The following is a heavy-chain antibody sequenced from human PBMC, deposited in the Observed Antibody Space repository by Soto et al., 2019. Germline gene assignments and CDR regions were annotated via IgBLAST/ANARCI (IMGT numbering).Heavy chain of an antibody. CDR3: ARRGLTHYYGSGSYRFLDYYGMDV. CDR1: GFTFSDYY. J-gene: IGHJ6*02. D-gene: IGHD3-10*01. CDR2: ISSSSSYT. V-gene: IGHV3-11*06. Sequence: KAGGSLRLSCAASGFTFSDYYMSWIRQAPGKGLEWVSYISSSSSYTNYADSVKGRFTISRDNAKNSLYLQMNSLRAEDTAVYYCARRGLTHYYGSGSYRFLDYYGMDVWGQGTTVTVSS.